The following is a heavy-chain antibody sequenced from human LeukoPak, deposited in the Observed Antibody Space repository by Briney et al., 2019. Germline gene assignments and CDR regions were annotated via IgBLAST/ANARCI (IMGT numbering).Heavy chain of an antibody. Sequence: ASVKVSCKASGYTFTSYYMHWVRQAPGQGLEWMGIINPSGGSTSYAQKFQGRVTMTRDTSTSTVYMELSSLRSEDTAVYYCARALDCSSTSCYDYYYYYYMDVWGKGTTVTVSS. J-gene: IGHJ6*03. CDR3: ARALDCSSTSCYDYYYYYYMDV. V-gene: IGHV1-46*01. CDR2: INPSGGST. D-gene: IGHD2-2*01. CDR1: GYTFTSYY.